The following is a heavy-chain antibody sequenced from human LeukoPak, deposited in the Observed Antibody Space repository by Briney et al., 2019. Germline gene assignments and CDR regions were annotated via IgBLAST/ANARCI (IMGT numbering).Heavy chain of an antibody. CDR2: INPNSGGT. CDR1: GYTFTGYY. V-gene: IGHV1-2*02. Sequence: ASVKVSCKASGYTFTGYYMHWVRQAPGQGLEWMGWINPNSGGTNYAQKFQGRVTMTRDTSISTAYMELSRLRSDDTAVYYCAPRGWLHPNYYFDYWGQGTLVTVSS. CDR3: APRGWLHPNYYFDY. J-gene: IGHJ4*02. D-gene: IGHD5-12*01.